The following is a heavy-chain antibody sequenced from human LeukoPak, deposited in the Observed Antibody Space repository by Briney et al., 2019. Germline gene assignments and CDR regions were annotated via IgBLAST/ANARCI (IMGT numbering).Heavy chain of an antibody. J-gene: IGHJ4*02. V-gene: IGHV3-30*03. D-gene: IGHD6-6*01. CDR2: ISYDGSNK. Sequence: PGGSLRLSCAASGFTFSSYGMHWVRQAPGKGLEWVAVISYDGSNKYYADSVKGRFTISRDNSKNTLYLQMNSLRAEYTAVYYCARGLSIAHFDYWGQGTLVTVSS. CDR1: GFTFSSYG. CDR3: ARGLSIAHFDY.